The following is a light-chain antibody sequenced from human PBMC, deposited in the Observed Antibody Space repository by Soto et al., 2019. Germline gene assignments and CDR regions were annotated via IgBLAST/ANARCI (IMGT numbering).Light chain of an antibody. CDR1: SSDVGAYNY. CDR2: EVT. V-gene: IGLV2-8*01. Sequence: ISCTGTSSDVGAYNYVSWYQQHAGKAPKLVIYEVTKRPSGVPDRFSGSKSANTASLTVSGLQAEDEADYYCSSFASSNTWVFGGGTKLTVL. J-gene: IGLJ3*02. CDR3: SSFASSNTWV.